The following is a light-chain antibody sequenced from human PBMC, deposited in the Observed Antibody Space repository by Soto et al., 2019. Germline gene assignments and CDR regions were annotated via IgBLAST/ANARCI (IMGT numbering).Light chain of an antibody. CDR3: STYPSTKWV. CDR1: SSDIGNY. V-gene: IGLV2-14*01. CDR2: EVN. J-gene: IGLJ3*02. Sequence: QSVLTQPASVSGSPGQSITISCTGISSDIGNYVSWYQHHPGKAPKLMIYEVNNRPSGVSNRFSGSKSGNTASLTISGLQAEDEADYYCSTYPSTKWVFGGGTQLTVL.